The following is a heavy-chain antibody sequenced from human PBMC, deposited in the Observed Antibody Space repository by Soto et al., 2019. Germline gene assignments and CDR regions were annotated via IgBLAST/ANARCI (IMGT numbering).Heavy chain of an antibody. CDR1: GGSFSGYY. CDR2: INHSGST. V-gene: IGHV4-34*01. J-gene: IGHJ4*02. Sequence: QVQLQQWGAGLLKPSETLSLTCAVYGGSFSGYYWSWIRQPPGKGLEWIGEINHSGSTNYNPSLKSRVTISVDTSKNQFSLTLSSVTAADTAVYYCARGLGYRSSWHIDYWGQGTLVTVSS. CDR3: ARGLGYRSSWHIDY. D-gene: IGHD6-13*01.